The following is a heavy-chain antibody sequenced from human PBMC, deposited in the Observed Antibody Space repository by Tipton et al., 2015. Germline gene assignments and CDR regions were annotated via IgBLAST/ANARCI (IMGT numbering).Heavy chain of an antibody. Sequence: TLSLTCTVSGGSVTSGSYYWSWIRQPPGKGLEWIGYISYTDGAHYNPALESRVTISVDTSKNQFSLKLTSVTAADTAVYYCACQDYDSLTRDYQTVDYWGQGTLVTVSS. CDR2: ISYTDGA. J-gene: IGHJ4*02. CDR3: ACQDYDSLTRDYQTVDY. D-gene: IGHD3-9*01. V-gene: IGHV4-61*01. CDR1: GGSVTSGSYY.